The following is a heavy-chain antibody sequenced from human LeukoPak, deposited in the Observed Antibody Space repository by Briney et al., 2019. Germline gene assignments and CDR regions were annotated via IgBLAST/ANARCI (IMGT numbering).Heavy chain of an antibody. Sequence: GASVKVSCKASGYTFTDYYIHWVQQAPGKRLEWMGRLDPEDGETIYAEKFQGRVTITVDTSTDTAYMELSSLRFEDSAVYYCTTVVSEMDTITGSYSYYMDVWGKGTTVTVSS. D-gene: IGHD5-24*01. CDR3: TTVVSEMDTITGSYSYYMDV. CDR1: GYTFTDYY. CDR2: LDPEDGET. J-gene: IGHJ6*03. V-gene: IGHV1-69-2*01.